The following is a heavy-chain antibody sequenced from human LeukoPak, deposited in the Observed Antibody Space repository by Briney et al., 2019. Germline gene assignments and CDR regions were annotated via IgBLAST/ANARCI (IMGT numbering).Heavy chain of an antibody. Sequence: GGSLRLSCAASGFTVSSNYMSWVRQAPGKGLEWVSIIYSGASTYYADSVKGRFTISRDNSKNTLYLQMNSLRAEDTAVYYCAKSLSYRGDWNYWGQGTLVTVSS. CDR2: IYSGAST. CDR3: AKSLSYRGDWNY. J-gene: IGHJ4*02. D-gene: IGHD1-1*01. CDR1: GFTVSSNY. V-gene: IGHV3-53*01.